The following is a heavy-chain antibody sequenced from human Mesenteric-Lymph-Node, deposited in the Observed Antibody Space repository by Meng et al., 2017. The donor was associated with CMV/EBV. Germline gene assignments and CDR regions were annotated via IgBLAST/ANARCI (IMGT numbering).Heavy chain of an antibody. D-gene: IGHD6-13*01. Sequence: CKASGYTFTGSYMHWVRQAPGQGLEWMGRITPNSGGTSYAQKFQGRVTMTRDTSISTAYVELSSLRSDDTAVYYCAPSSHDYYFDYWGQGTLVTVSS. CDR1: GYTFTGSY. CDR3: APSSHDYYFDY. V-gene: IGHV1-2*06. J-gene: IGHJ4*02. CDR2: ITPNSGGT.